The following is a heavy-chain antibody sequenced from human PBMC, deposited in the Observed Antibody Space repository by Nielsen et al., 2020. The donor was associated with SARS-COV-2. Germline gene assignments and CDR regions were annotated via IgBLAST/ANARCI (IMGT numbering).Heavy chain of an antibody. CDR1: GGSISRYY. CDR3: ARDYYGDYLDGFDI. V-gene: IGHV4-59*01. CDR2: IHDSGTT. Sequence: SETLSLTCTVSGGSISRYYWSWIRQPPGKGPEWIGYIHDSGTTNYSPSLKSRVSISLDTSKNQFSLNLNSVTAADTAVYFCARDYYGDYLDGFDIWGQGTVVAVSS. J-gene: IGHJ3*02. D-gene: IGHD4-17*01.